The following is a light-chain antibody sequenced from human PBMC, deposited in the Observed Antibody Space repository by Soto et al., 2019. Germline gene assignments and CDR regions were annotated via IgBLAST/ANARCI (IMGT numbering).Light chain of an antibody. CDR1: QTVSSTY. CDR2: GAS. Sequence: EIVMTQSPATLSVSPGERATLSCRASQTVSSTYLAWYQQKPGQAPRLLIYGASSRATGIPDRFSSTVSGTDFTLTISRLEPEDFAVYYCQQYGSSPITFGQGTRLEIK. V-gene: IGKV3-20*01. CDR3: QQYGSSPIT. J-gene: IGKJ5*01.